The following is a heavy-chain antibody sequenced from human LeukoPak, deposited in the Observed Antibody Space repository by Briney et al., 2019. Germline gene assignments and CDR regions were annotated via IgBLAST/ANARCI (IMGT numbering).Heavy chain of an antibody. CDR3: ARAETSYYYDSSGPFDY. CDR1: GGSVSSGSYY. V-gene: IGHV4-61*01. Sequence: SETPSLTCTVSGGSVSSGSYYWSWIRQPPGKGLEWIGYIYYSGSTNYNPSLKSRVTISVYTSKNQFSLKLSSVTAADTAVYYCARAETSYYYDSSGPFDYWGQGTLVTVSS. J-gene: IGHJ4*02. D-gene: IGHD3-22*01. CDR2: IYYSGST.